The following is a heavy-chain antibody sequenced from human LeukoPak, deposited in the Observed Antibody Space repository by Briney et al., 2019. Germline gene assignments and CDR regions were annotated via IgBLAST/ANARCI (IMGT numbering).Heavy chain of an antibody. J-gene: IGHJ4*02. CDR1: GFTVSNNY. D-gene: IGHD3-22*01. CDR3: AKDVNYYDSSGYAGFDY. Sequence: GGSLRLSCAASGFTVSNNYMNWVRQAPGKGLEWVSVIYSGGSTYYADSVKGRFTISRDNSKNTLYLQMNSLRAEDTAVYYCAKDVNYYDSSGYAGFDYWGQGTLVTVSS. CDR2: IYSGGST. V-gene: IGHV3-53*01.